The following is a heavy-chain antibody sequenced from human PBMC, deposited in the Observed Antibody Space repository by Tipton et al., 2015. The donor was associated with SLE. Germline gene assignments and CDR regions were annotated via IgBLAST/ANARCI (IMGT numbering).Heavy chain of an antibody. V-gene: IGHV4-34*01. CDR3: ARAPGLDRDYYYYYYMDV. CDR1: GGSFSGYY. D-gene: IGHD3/OR15-3a*01. CDR2: INHSGGT. J-gene: IGHJ6*03. Sequence: LTCAVYGGSFSGYYWSWIRQPPGKGLEWIGEINHSGGTNYNPSLKSRVTISVDTSKNQFSLKLSSVTAADTAVYYCARAPGLDRDYYYYYYMDVWGKGTTVTVSS.